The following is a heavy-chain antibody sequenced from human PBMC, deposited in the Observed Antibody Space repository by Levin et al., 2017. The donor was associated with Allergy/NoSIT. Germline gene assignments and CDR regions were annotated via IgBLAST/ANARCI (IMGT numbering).Heavy chain of an antibody. D-gene: IGHD3-10*01. V-gene: IGHV4-59*01. Sequence: SETLSITCTVSGGSISSYYWSWIRQPPGKGLEWIGYIYYSGSTNYNPSLKSRVTISVDTSKNQFSLKLSSVTAADTAVYYCARHNYYGSGSYYDYWGQGTLVTVSS. J-gene: IGHJ4*02. CDR3: ARHNYYGSGSYYDY. CDR1: GGSISSYY. CDR2: IYYSGST.